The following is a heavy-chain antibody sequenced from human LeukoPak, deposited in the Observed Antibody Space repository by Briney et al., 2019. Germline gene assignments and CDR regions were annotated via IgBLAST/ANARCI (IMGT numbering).Heavy chain of an antibody. CDR2: INPNSGGT. D-gene: IGHD2-2*01. J-gene: IGHJ5*02. Sequence: PGASVKVSCKASGYTFTSYDINWVRQAPGQGLEWVGWINPNSGGTNYAQKFQGRVTMTRDTSISTAYMELSRLRSDDTAVYYCARVFGCSSTSCYVSWFDPWGQGTLVTVSS. CDR3: ARVFGCSSTSCYVSWFDP. V-gene: IGHV1-2*02. CDR1: GYTFTSYD.